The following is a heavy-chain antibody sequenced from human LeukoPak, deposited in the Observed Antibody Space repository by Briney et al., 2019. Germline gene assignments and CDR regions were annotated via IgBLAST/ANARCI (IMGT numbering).Heavy chain of an antibody. CDR3: AKDSDIAVAGSDDALDV. V-gene: IGHV3-30*18. J-gene: IGHJ3*01. D-gene: IGHD6-19*01. Sequence: GRSLRLSCAASGFTFSSYGMHWVRQTPGKGLEWVALISFDGSIEYYVDSVKGRFTISRDNSKNTLFLQMNSLRPEDTAAYYCAKDSDIAVAGSDDALDVWGQGTMVTVSS. CDR2: ISFDGSIE. CDR1: GFTFSSYG.